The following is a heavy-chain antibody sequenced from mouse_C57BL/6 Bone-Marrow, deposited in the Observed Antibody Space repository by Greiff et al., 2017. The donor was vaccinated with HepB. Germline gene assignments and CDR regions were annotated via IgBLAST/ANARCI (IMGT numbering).Heavy chain of an antibody. D-gene: IGHD2-4*01. CDR3: AREYDYDY. J-gene: IGHJ2*01. Sequence: QVQLQQPGAELVRPGTSVKLSCKASGYTFTSYWMHWVKQRPGQGLEWIGVIDPSDSYTNYNQKFKGKATLTVDTSSSTAYMQLSSLTSEDSAVSYCAREYDYDYWGQGTTLTVSS. CDR1: GYTFTSYW. V-gene: IGHV1-59*01. CDR2: IDPSDSYT.